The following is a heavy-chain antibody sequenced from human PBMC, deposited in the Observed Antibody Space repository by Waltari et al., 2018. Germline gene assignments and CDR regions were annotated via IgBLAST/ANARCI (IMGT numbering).Heavy chain of an antibody. CDR2: MNPNSGNT. Sequence: QVQLVQSGAEVKKPGASVKVPCTASGYTLPIYDINWVRQATGQGLEWMGWMNPNSGNTGYAQKFQGRVTITRNTSISTAYMELSSLRSEDTAMYYCARDSSSGWYVSDYWGQGTLVTVSS. V-gene: IGHV1-8*03. D-gene: IGHD6-19*01. J-gene: IGHJ4*02. CDR3: ARDSSSGWYVSDY. CDR1: GYTLPIYD.